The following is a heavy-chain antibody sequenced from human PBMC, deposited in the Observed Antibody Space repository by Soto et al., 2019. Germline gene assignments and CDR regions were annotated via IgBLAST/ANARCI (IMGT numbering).Heavy chain of an antibody. CDR3: ARLQAAAGDNDLTFDY. CDR1: GGSISSGDYY. V-gene: IGHV4-30-4*01. Sequence: SETLSLTCTVSGGSISSGDYYWSWIRQPPGKGLEWIGYIYYSGSTYYSPSFQGHVTISADKSISTAYLQWSSLKASDTAMYYCARLQAAAGDNDLTFDYWGQGTLVTVSS. CDR2: IYYSGST. J-gene: IGHJ4*02. D-gene: IGHD6-13*01.